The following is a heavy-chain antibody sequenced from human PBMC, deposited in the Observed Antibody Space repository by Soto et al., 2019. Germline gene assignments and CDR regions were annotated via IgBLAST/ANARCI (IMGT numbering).Heavy chain of an antibody. V-gene: IGHV1-69*06. CDR3: ASPPQYYYDSSGYYRYYFDY. D-gene: IGHD3-22*01. Sequence: GASVKVSCKASGGTFSSYAISWVRQAPGQGLEWMGGIIPIFGTANYAQKFQGRVTITADKSTSTAYMELSSLRSEDTAVYYCASPPQYYYDSSGYYRYYFDYWGQGTLVTVSS. J-gene: IGHJ4*02. CDR1: GGTFSSYA. CDR2: IIPIFGTA.